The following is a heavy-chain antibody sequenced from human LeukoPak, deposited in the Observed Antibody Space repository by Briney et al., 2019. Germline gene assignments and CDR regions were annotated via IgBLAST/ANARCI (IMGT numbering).Heavy chain of an antibody. CDR2: INPSGGST. CDR3: AREGNIAVAGTGGNNWFDP. V-gene: IGHV1-46*01. D-gene: IGHD6-19*01. Sequence: GASVKVSCKASGYTFTSYYMHLVRQAPGQGLEWMGIINPSGGSTSYAQKFQGRVTMTRDTSTSTVYMELSSLRSEDTAVYYCAREGNIAVAGTGGNNWFDPWGQGTLVTVSS. J-gene: IGHJ5*02. CDR1: GYTFTSYY.